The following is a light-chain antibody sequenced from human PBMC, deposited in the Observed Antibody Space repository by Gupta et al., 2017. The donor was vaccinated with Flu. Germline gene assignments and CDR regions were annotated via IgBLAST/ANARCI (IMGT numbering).Light chain of an antibody. CDR2: DAS. V-gene: IGKV1-33*01. CDR1: HDIKNY. Sequence: PSSLAASVGDSVTITCQASHDIKNYLNWYQQKPGKAPRLVIYDASRLQTGVPSRFSGSGSGTDFTFTISSLQPEDIATYFCQQYGNAPPNFGQGTRLDIK. J-gene: IGKJ5*01. CDR3: QQYGNAPPN.